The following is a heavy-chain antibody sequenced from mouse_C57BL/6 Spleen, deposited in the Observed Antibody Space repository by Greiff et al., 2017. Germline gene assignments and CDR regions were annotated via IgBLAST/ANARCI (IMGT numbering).Heavy chain of an antibody. CDR3: ANNYYGSTFYAMDY. CDR1: GYAFRSSW. D-gene: IGHD1-1*01. Sequence: VQLQQSGPELVKPGASVKISCKASGYAFRSSWMNWVKQRPGKGLEWIGRIYPGDGDTNYNGKFKGKATLTADKSSSTAYMQLSSLTSEDSAVYFCANNYYGSTFYAMDYWGQGTSVTVSS. J-gene: IGHJ4*01. V-gene: IGHV1-82*01. CDR2: IYPGDGDT.